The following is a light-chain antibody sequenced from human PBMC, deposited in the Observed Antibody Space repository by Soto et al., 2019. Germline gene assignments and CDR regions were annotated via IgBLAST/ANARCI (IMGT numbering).Light chain of an antibody. V-gene: IGKV1-39*01. CDR2: LAS. CDR1: QSISSS. CDR3: QQSYSSPIT. J-gene: IGKJ3*01. Sequence: DIQMTQSPSSLSASVGDRVTITCRASQSISSSLNWYQQKPGTAPKNLIYLASSLQSGVPSRFSGSGSGTDFTLTISSLQPEDFATYYCQQSYSSPITFGPGTKVDIK.